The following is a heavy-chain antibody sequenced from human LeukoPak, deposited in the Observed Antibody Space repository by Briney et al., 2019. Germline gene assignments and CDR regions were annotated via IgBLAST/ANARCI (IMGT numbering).Heavy chain of an antibody. CDR1: GFTFSSYD. J-gene: IGHJ3*02. CDR3: TRRYNYDSSGYYYVRDAFDI. CDR2: IRSKAYGGTT. D-gene: IGHD3-22*01. Sequence: GGTLRLSCAASGFTFSSYDMSWVRQAPGKGLEWVGFIRSKAYGGTTKNAASVKGRFTISRDDSRSIAYLQMNSLKTEDTAVYYCTRRYNYDSSGYYYVRDAFDIWGQGTMVTVSS. V-gene: IGHV3-49*04.